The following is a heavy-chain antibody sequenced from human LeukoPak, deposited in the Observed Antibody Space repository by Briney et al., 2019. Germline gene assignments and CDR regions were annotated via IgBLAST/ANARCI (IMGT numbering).Heavy chain of an antibody. CDR1: GGTLSSYA. J-gene: IGHJ4*02. D-gene: IGHD4-17*01. V-gene: IGHV1-69*05. CDR3: ARGSYGDYAYYFDY. CDR2: IIPIFGTA. Sequence: SVKVSCKASGGTLSSYAISWVRQAPGQGLEWMGGIIPIFGTANYAQKFQGRVTITTDESTSTAYMELSGLRSEDTAVYYCARGSYGDYAYYFDYWGQGTLVTVSS.